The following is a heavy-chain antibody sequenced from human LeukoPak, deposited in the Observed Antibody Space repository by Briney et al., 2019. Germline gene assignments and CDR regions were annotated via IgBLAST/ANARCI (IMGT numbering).Heavy chain of an antibody. V-gene: IGHV3-30-3*01. D-gene: IGHD3-22*01. CDR2: ISYDGSNK. Sequence: HPGRSLRLSCAASGFTFSSYAMPWVRQAPGKGLERVAVISYDGSNKYYADSVKGRFTISRDNSKNTLYLQMNSLRAEDTAVYYCARDRSGRDSSGYYVGGFDYWGQGTLVTVSS. CDR1: GFTFSSYA. J-gene: IGHJ4*02. CDR3: ARDRSGRDSSGYYVGGFDY.